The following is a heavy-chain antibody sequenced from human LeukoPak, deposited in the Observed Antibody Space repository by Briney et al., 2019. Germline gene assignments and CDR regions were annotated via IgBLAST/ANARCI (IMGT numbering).Heavy chain of an antibody. CDR1: GITFSTYW. V-gene: IGHV3-74*01. CDR3: ARGVWRSYGLDV. Sequence: GGSLRLSCAASGITFSTYWMHWVRQAPGKGLVWLSRTSNDGSSTTYADSVKGRFTISRDNAKNTLYVQMDSLRAEDTAVYYCARGVWRSYGLDVWGQGTTVTVSS. J-gene: IGHJ6*02. CDR2: TSNDGSST.